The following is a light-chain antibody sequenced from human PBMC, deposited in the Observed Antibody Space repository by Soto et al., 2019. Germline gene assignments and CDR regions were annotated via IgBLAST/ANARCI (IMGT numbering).Light chain of an antibody. Sequence: EVVMTQSPATLSVSPGERVLLSCRASQSVSSDLAWYHQKPGQPPRLLIYGAATRATGIPGRFSGSWSGTACTLIISSLQSADFGVYYCQQYNEWPLTFGGGTKVEIK. CDR3: QQYNEWPLT. V-gene: IGKV3-15*01. CDR2: GAA. CDR1: QSVSSD. J-gene: IGKJ4*01.